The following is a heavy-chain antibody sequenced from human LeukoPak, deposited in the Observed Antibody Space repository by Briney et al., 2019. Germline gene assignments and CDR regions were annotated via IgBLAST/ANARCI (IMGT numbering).Heavy chain of an antibody. Sequence: SVKVSCKASGGTFSSYAISWVRQAPGQGLEWMGRIIPIFGTANYAQKFQGRVTVTTDESTSTAYMELSSLRSEDTAVYYCASGPHDAFDIWGQGTMVTVSS. CDR1: GGTFSSYA. CDR2: IIPIFGTA. CDR3: ASGPHDAFDI. J-gene: IGHJ3*02. V-gene: IGHV1-69*05.